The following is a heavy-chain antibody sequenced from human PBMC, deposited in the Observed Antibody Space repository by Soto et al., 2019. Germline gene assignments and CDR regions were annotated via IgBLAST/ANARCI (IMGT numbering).Heavy chain of an antibody. J-gene: IGHJ4*02. Sequence: SETLSLTCAVYVGSFSGYYWSWIRQPPGKGLEWIGEINHSGSTNYNPSLKSRVTISVDTSKNQFSLKLSSVTAADTAVYYCARGSSRITIFGVVIMIGTFDYWGQGTLVTVSS. D-gene: IGHD3-3*01. V-gene: IGHV4-34*01. CDR1: VGSFSGYY. CDR3: ARGSSRITIFGVVIMIGTFDY. CDR2: INHSGST.